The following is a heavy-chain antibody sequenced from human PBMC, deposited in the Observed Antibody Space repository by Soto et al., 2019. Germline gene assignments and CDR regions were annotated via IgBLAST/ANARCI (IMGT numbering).Heavy chain of an antibody. CDR2: ISAYNGNT. CDR3: ARVDYDFWSGYSPSDY. D-gene: IGHD3-3*01. CDR1: GYTFTSYG. Sequence: ASVKVSCKASGYTFTSYGISWVRQAPGQGLEWMGWISAYNGNTNYAQKLQGRVTMTTDTSTSTAYMELRSLRSDDTAVYYCARVDYDFWSGYSPSDYWGQGTLVTVSS. V-gene: IGHV1-18*01. J-gene: IGHJ4*02.